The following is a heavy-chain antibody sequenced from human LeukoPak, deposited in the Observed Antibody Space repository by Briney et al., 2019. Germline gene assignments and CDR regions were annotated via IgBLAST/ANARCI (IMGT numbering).Heavy chain of an antibody. V-gene: IGHV3-23*01. CDR3: ARNGRKCTGGSCYLDY. CDR1: GLTFSSYA. Sequence: GGSLRLSCAASGLTFSSYAMSWVRQAPGKGLEWVSAISGSSGHTYYADSVKGRFTISRDNSKNTLYLQMNSLRAEDTAVYYCARNGRKCTGGSCYLDYWGQGIQVIVSS. J-gene: IGHJ4*02. D-gene: IGHD2-15*01. CDR2: ISGSSGHT.